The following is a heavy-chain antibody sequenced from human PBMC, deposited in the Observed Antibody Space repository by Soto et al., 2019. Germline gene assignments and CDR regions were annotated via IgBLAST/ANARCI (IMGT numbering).Heavy chain of an antibody. J-gene: IGHJ5*02. Sequence: SVKVSCKASGGTFSSYTISWVRQAPGQGLEWMGRIIPILGIANYAQKFQGRVTITADKSTSTAYMELSSLRSEDTAVYYCARSGVLMVYATSGWFDPWAQGTLVTVSS. V-gene: IGHV1-69*02. CDR2: IIPILGIA. D-gene: IGHD2-8*01. CDR1: GGTFSSYT. CDR3: ARSGVLMVYATSGWFDP.